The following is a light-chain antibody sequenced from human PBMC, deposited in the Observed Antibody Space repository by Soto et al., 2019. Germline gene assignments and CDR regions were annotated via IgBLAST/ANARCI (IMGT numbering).Light chain of an antibody. J-gene: IGKJ1*01. CDR1: QSVTSN. Sequence: EIVMTQSPVTLSVSPGERATLSCRASQSVTSNLAWYQQKPGQAPRLLIYGASTRATGIPARFSGRGSGTEFTLTISNLQSEDFSIYYCPHYNYSPPPLGQGTKV. CDR2: GAS. CDR3: PHYNYSPPP. V-gene: IGKV3-15*01.